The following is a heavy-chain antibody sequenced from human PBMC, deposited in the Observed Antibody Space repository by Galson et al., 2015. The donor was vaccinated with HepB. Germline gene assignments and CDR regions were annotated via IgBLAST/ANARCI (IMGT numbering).Heavy chain of an antibody. Sequence: SLRLSCAASGFIFSSYGMHWVRQAPGKGLEWVAVVSYDGSNKYYADSVKDRFTISRDNSKNTLYLQMNSLRPEDTAVYYCAKDYLPPSRSYVFWSGSSWVYWGQGSLITVS. CDR2: VSYDGSNK. D-gene: IGHD3-3*01. CDR3: AKDYLPPSRSYVFWSGSSWVY. CDR1: GFIFSSYG. J-gene: IGHJ4*02. V-gene: IGHV3-30*18.